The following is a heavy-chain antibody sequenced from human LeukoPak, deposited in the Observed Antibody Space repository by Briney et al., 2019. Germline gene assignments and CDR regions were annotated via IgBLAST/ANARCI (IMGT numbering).Heavy chain of an antibody. J-gene: IGHJ5*02. CDR1: GFTFSSYW. CDR2: IKQDGSEK. V-gene: IGHV3-7*01. Sequence: GGSLRLSCAASGFTFSSYWMSWVRQAPGKGLEWVANIKQDGSEKYYVDSVKGRFTISRDNAKNSLYLQMNSLRAEDTAVYYCARGKRYSSGWDNWFDPWGQGTLVTVSS. CDR3: ARGKRYSSGWDNWFDP. D-gene: IGHD6-19*01.